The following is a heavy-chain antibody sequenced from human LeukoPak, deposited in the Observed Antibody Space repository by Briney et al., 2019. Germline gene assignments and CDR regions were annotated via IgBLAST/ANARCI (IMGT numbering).Heavy chain of an antibody. V-gene: IGHV3-21*01. CDR2: ISSSSSYI. CDR3: ARVTKDIVVVVASYYFGY. CDR1: GFTFSSYS. D-gene: IGHD2-15*01. Sequence: GGSLRLSCAASGFTFSSYSMNWVRQAPGEGLEWVWSISSSSSYIYYVDSVKGRLTISRNNANNSLYLQMNSLRAEDTAVYYCARVTKDIVVVVASYYFGYWGQGTLVTVSS. J-gene: IGHJ4*02.